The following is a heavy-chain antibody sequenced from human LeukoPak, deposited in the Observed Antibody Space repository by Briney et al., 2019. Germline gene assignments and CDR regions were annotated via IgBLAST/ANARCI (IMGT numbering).Heavy chain of an antibody. CDR3: AREGAAGDY. J-gene: IGHJ4*02. V-gene: IGHV3-7*01. D-gene: IGHD6-13*01. CDR1: GFTFSSYW. Sequence: HPGGSLRLSCAASGFTFSSYWMTWVRQAPGKWLEWVANINQDGSERYSVDSAKGRFTISRDNAKNSLYLQMNSLRAEDTAVYYCAREGAAGDYWGQGTPVTVSS. CDR2: INQDGSER.